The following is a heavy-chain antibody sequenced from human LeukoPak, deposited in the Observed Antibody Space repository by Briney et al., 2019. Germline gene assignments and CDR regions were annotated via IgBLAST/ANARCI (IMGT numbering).Heavy chain of an antibody. CDR3: ARDGANYDILTGYYLPLGY. Sequence: ASVKVSCKTSGYIFAHNGISWVRQAPGQGPEWMGWISAYNGDTNYAQNFQGRVTMTRDTSTSTVYMELRSLRSDDTAVYYCARDGANYDILTGYYLPLGYWGQGTLVTVSS. D-gene: IGHD3-9*01. CDR2: ISAYNGDT. V-gene: IGHV1-18*01. J-gene: IGHJ4*02. CDR1: GYIFAHNG.